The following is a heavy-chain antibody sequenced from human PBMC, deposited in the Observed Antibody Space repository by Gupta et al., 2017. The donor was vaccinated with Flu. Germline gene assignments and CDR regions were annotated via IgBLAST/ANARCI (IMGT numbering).Heavy chain of an antibody. V-gene: IGHV1-69*01. CDR3: AKDRGSSWIGGWFDP. Sequence: QVQLVQSGAEVKKPGSSVKVSCKASGGTFNSFAFTWVRQAPGQGLEWMGGIIPFSAVSHYAQRFQGRVTITADESTSTAYMELSSLRSGDTAVYYCAKDRGSSWIGGWFDPWGQGTLVTVSS. J-gene: IGHJ5*02. CDR1: GGTFNSFA. D-gene: IGHD6-13*01. CDR2: IIPFSAVS.